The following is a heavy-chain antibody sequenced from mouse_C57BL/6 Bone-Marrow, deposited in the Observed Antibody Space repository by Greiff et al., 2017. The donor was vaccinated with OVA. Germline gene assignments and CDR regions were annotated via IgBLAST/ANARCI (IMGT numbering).Heavy chain of an antibody. CDR2: IDPNSGGT. J-gene: IGHJ4*01. Sequence: QVQLQQPGAELVKPGASVKLSCKASGYTFTSYWMHWVKQRPGRGLEWIGRIDPNSGGTKYNEKFKSKATLTVDKTSSTAYMQLSSLTSEDSAVYYCARPTTVPYYYAMDYWGQGTSVTVSS. CDR3: ARPTTVPYYYAMDY. CDR1: GYTFTSYW. D-gene: IGHD1-1*01. V-gene: IGHV1-72*01.